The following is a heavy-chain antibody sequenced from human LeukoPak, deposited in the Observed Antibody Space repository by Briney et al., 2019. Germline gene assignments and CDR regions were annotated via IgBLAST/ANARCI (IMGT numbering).Heavy chain of an antibody. V-gene: IGHV4-34*01. CDR1: GGSFSGYY. CDR3: ARVRGSGWPSGYFQH. CDR2: INHSGST. Sequence: SETLSLTCAVYGGSFSGYYWSWIRQPPGKGLEWIGEINHSGSTNYNPSLKGRVTISVETSKNQFSLKLSSVTAADTPVYYCARVRGSGWPSGYFQHWGQGTLVTVSS. J-gene: IGHJ1*01. D-gene: IGHD6-19*01.